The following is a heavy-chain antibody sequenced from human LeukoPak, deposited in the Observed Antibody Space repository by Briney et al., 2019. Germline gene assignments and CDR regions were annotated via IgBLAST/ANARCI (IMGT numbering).Heavy chain of an antibody. J-gene: IGHJ5*02. CDR2: IKQDGSEK. CDR1: GFTFSSYW. V-gene: IGHV3-7*01. D-gene: IGHD6-13*01. CDR3: ARVPQSSWTNWFDH. Sequence: PGGSLRLSCAASGFTFSSYWMSWVRQAPGKGLEWVANIKQDGSEKYYVDSVKGRFTISRDNAKNSLYLQMNSLRAEDTAVYYCARVPQSSWTNWFDHWGQGTLVTVSS.